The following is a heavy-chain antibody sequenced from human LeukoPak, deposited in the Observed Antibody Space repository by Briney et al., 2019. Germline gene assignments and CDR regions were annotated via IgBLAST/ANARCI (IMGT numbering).Heavy chain of an antibody. CDR3: AKDYSIIKPEVGDPLDH. Sequence: GGSLRLSCAASGFTFSSYAMSWVRQAPGKGLEWVSGIGGGSTYYANSVKGRFTISSDNSKNTLFLQMDNLRAEDTAIYYCAKDYSIIKPEVGDPLDHWGQGTLVTVSS. V-gene: IGHV3-23*01. D-gene: IGHD2-21*01. CDR1: GFTFSSYA. CDR2: IGGGST. J-gene: IGHJ5*02.